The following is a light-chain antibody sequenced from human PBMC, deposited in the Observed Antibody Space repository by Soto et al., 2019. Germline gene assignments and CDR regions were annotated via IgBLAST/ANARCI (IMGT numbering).Light chain of an antibody. CDR3: QQSYRIPLT. CDR2: AAS. CDR1: QSISSF. J-gene: IGKJ4*01. Sequence: DIQMTQSPSSLSASVGDRVTITCRASQSISSFLNWYQQKPGKAPKLLISAASSLQSGVPSRFSGSGSGTDFTLTISSLQPEDFATYYCQQSYRIPLTFGGGTKVESK. V-gene: IGKV1-39*01.